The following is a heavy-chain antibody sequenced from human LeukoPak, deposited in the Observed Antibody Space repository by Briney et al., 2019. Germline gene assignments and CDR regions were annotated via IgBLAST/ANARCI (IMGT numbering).Heavy chain of an antibody. CDR2: SSAYNGNT. CDR3: ARTPTHLYGDYGSYYMDV. D-gene: IGHD4-17*01. CDR1: GYTFTSYG. V-gene: IGHV1-18*01. Sequence: GASVKVSCKASGYTFTSYGISWVRQAPGQGLEWMGWSSAYNGNTNYAQKLQGRVTMTTDTSTSTAYMELRSLRSDDTAVYYCARTPTHLYGDYGSYYMDVWGKGTTVTVSS. J-gene: IGHJ6*03.